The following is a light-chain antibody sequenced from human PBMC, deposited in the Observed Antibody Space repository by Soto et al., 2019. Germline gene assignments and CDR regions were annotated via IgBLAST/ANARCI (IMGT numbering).Light chain of an antibody. CDR1: QSVSDTY. J-gene: IGKJ1*01. Sequence: EIVLTQSPGTLSLSPGDRATLSCRASQSVSDTYIAWYQQKPGQAPRLLIYGASSRATGMPDRFSGSGSGRDFTLTISRLEPEDFAVYYCQQYGSSPWTFGQGTKVEIK. V-gene: IGKV3-20*01. CDR2: GAS. CDR3: QQYGSSPWT.